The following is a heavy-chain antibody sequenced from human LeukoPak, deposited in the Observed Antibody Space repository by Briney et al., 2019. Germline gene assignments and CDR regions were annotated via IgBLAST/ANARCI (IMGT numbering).Heavy chain of an antibody. CDR3: AKVSLNMVNDAFDI. CDR1: RFTFSTYW. CDR2: INSDGSST. J-gene: IGHJ3*02. V-gene: IGHV3-74*01. D-gene: IGHD4/OR15-4a*01. Sequence: GGSLRLSCAASRFTFSTYWMHWVRQAPGKGLVWVSRINSDGSSTGYADSVKGRFTISRDNSKNTLYLQMNSLRAEDTAMYYCAKVSLNMVNDAFDIWGQGTMVSVSS.